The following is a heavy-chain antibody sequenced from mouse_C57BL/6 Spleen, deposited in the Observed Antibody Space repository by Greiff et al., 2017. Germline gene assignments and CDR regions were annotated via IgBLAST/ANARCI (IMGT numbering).Heavy chain of an antibody. Sequence: QVQLQQSGAELVKPGASVKLSCKASGYTFTSYWMQWVKQRPGQGLEWIGEIDPSDSYTNYNQKFKGKATLTVDTSSSTAYMQLSSLTSEDSAVYYCARRGGSSYYFDYWGQGTTLTVSS. V-gene: IGHV1-50*01. CDR1: GYTFTSYW. D-gene: IGHD1-1*01. J-gene: IGHJ2*01. CDR2: IDPSDSYT. CDR3: ARRGGSSYYFDY.